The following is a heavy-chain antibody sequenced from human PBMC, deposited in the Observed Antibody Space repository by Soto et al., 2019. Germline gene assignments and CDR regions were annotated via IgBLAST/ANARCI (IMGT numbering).Heavy chain of an antibody. CDR3: GRDSVGLLLRGGNGMDP. D-gene: IGHD1-26*01. CDR2: IYYSGST. J-gene: IGHJ6*01. CDR1: GGSISSYY. Sequence: QVQLQESGPGLVKPSETLSLTCTVSGGSISSYYWSWIRQPPGKGLEWIGYIYYSGSTNYNPSLKSRVTISVETCRNLFALKLGSGPGGDGAVFYWGRDSVGLLLRGGNGMDPWGQGPPVPLSS. V-gene: IGHV4-59*01.